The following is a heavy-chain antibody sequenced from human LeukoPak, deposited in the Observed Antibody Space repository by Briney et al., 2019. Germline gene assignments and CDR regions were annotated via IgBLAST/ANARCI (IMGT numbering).Heavy chain of an antibody. CDR3: ARGYYYDSSGYQPFDY. CDR2: INSDGSST. CDR1: GFTFSSYW. J-gene: IGHJ4*02. V-gene: IGHV3-74*01. Sequence: GRSLRLSCAASGFTFSSYWMHWVRQAPGEGLVWVSRINSDGSSTSYADSVKGRFTISRDNAKNTLYLQMNSLRAEDTAVYYCARGYYYDSSGYQPFDYWDQGTLVTVSS. D-gene: IGHD3-22*01.